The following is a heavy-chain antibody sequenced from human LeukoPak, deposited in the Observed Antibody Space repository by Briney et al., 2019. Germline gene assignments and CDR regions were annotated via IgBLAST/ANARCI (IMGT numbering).Heavy chain of an antibody. D-gene: IGHD2-15*01. Sequence: PGGSLRLSCAASGFTFSTYEMNWVRQAPGKGLEWVSYISSRGSAIYYADSVKGRFTISRDIAKTSLYLQMNSLSAEDTAVYYCARPSFTQGSYFDYWGQGTLVTVSS. CDR2: ISSRGSAI. CDR1: GFTFSTYE. CDR3: ARPSFTQGSYFDY. V-gene: IGHV3-48*03. J-gene: IGHJ4*02.